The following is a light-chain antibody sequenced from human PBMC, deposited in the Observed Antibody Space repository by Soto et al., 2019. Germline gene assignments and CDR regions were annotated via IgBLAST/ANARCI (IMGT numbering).Light chain of an antibody. CDR3: QQYNIWPPIT. Sequence: EIVMTQSPTTLSVTPGERATLSCRASQSVSTNLAWYQQKPGQVPSLLIYGASTRATGIPARFSGSGSGTEFTLTISSLQSEDFAVYYCQQYNIWPPITFGQGTRLEIK. J-gene: IGKJ5*01. CDR1: QSVSTN. V-gene: IGKV3D-15*01. CDR2: GAS.